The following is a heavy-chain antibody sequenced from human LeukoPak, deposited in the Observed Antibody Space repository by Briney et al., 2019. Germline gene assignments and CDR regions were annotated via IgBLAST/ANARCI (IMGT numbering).Heavy chain of an antibody. CDR1: GYTLTELS. Sequence: ASVKVSCKVSGYTLTELSMHWVRQAPGKGLEWMGGFDPEDGETIYAQKFQGRVTMTEDTSTDTAYMELSSLRSEDTAVYYCATLTVPGPIVVVVVYAFDIWGQGTMVTVSS. V-gene: IGHV1-24*01. CDR2: FDPEDGET. D-gene: IGHD2-21*01. CDR3: ATLTVPGPIVVVVVYAFDI. J-gene: IGHJ3*02.